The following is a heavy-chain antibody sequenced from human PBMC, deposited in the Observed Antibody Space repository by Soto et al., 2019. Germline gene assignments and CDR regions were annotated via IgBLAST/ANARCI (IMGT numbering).Heavy chain of an antibody. CDR1: AGSFSHYY. CDR2: IKHSGSS. CDR3: ARGGSSDWQVALDI. J-gene: IGHJ3*02. V-gene: IGHV4-34*01. D-gene: IGHD6-19*01. Sequence: SETLSLTCAVYAGSFSHYYWNWIRQSPGKGLEWIGKIKHSGSSNYNPYLRSRVSISVDMSKNQFSLTLTSVTAADTAVYYCARGGSSDWQVALDIWGQGTMVTVSS.